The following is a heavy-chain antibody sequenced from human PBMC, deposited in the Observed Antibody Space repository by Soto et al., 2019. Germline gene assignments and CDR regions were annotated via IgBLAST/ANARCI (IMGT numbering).Heavy chain of an antibody. CDR1: GYTFTGYY. V-gene: IGHV1-2*02. J-gene: IGHJ6*02. CDR3: ARESYYYDSSGYYYYGMDV. D-gene: IGHD3-22*01. Sequence: ASVKVSCKASGYTFTGYYMHWVRQAPGQGLEWMGWINPNSGGTNYAQKFQGRVTMTRDTSISTAYMGLSRLRSDDTAVYYCARESYYYDSSGYYYYGMDVWGQGTTVTVSS. CDR2: INPNSGGT.